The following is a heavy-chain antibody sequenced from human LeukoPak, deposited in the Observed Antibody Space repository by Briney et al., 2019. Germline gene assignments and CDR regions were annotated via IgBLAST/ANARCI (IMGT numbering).Heavy chain of an antibody. Sequence: GGSLRLSCAASGFTFSDYYMSWIRQAPGKGLEWVSYISSSGSTRYYADSVKGRFTISRDNAKNSLYLQMNSLRAEDTAVYYCARDQGHYYDSSGLRQRTDAFDIWGQGTMVTVSS. CDR1: GFTFSDYY. CDR3: ARDQGHYYDSSGLRQRTDAFDI. J-gene: IGHJ3*02. D-gene: IGHD3-22*01. V-gene: IGHV3-11*01. CDR2: ISSSGSTR.